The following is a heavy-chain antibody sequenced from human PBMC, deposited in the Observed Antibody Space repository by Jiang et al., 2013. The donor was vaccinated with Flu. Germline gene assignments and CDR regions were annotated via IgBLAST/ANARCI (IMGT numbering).Heavy chain of an antibody. Sequence: QSGAEVKKPGASVKLSCKASGYTFSPYAMHWVRQAPGQGLEWMGWIDGGSGNTTYSRKFQGRVTFTRDTSASTAYMELRSLRSEDTAVYFCARGYIWNYGCSTSWGLGTLVTISS. V-gene: IGHV1-3*01. J-gene: IGHJ4*02. CDR3: ARGYIWNYGCSTS. CDR2: IDGGSGNT. CDR1: GYTFSPYA. D-gene: IGHD1-7*01.